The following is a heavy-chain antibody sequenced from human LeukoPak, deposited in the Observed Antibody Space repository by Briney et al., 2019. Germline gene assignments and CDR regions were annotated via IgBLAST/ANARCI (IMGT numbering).Heavy chain of an antibody. Sequence: SVKVSCKTSGGTFTSYAITWVRQAPGQGLEWMGKIIPISGTTNYAQKFQGRVTFTADESTSTAYMELSSLRSEDTALYFCARKLRLGGNWFDPWGQGTLVTVSS. J-gene: IGHJ5*02. V-gene: IGHV1-69*15. CDR1: GGTFTSYA. CDR3: ARKLRLGGNWFDP. D-gene: IGHD1-26*01. CDR2: IIPISGTT.